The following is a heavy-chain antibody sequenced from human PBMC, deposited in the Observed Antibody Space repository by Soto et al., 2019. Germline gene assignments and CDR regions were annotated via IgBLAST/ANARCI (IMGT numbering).Heavy chain of an antibody. V-gene: IGHV1-3*01. Sequence: QVQLVQSGAEVKKPGASVKVSCKASGYTFTSYAMHWVRQAPGQRLEWMGWINAGNGNTKYSQKFQGRVTITRDTSASPAYRELSSLRCEAMAVYFCARDVRAADYMWQGTLVTVAS. CDR2: INAGNGNT. J-gene: IGHJ4*03. D-gene: IGHD2-15*01. CDR1: GYTFTSYA. CDR3: ARDVRAADY.